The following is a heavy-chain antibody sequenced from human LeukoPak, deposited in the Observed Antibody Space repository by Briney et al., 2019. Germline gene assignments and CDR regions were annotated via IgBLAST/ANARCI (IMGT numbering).Heavy chain of an antibody. CDR2: MSSDGGDI. CDR1: GFTFSRYG. J-gene: IGHJ4*02. Sequence: PGGSLRLSRAASGFTFSRYGMHWVRQAPGKGLEWLAVMSSDGGDIYYADSVKGRFTISRDNSKNTLYLQMNSLRAEDTAVYYCSKTIAVADPTDYWGQGTLVTVSS. V-gene: IGHV3-30*18. D-gene: IGHD6-19*01. CDR3: SKTIAVADPTDY.